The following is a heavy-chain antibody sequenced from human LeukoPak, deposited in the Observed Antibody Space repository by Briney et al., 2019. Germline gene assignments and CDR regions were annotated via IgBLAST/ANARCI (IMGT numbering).Heavy chain of an antibody. D-gene: IGHD3-10*01. CDR3: ARGYYGSGSYSHYYYYGMDV. CDR1: GYTFTGYY. CDR2: INPNSGGT. J-gene: IGHJ6*02. Sequence: ASVKVSCKASGYTFTGYYMHWVRQAPGQGLEWMGWINPNSGGTNYAQKFQGWVTMTRDTSISTAYMELSRLRSDDTAVYYCARGYYGSGSYSHYYYYGMDVWGQGTTVTVSS. V-gene: IGHV1-2*04.